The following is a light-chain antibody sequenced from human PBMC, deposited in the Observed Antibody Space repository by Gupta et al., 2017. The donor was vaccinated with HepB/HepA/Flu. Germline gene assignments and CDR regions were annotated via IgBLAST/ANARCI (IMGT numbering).Light chain of an antibody. CDR1: QGIRND. CDR2: HAS. Sequence: DSHMTQSPSSLCASVGDRVTITCRASQGIRNDLGWYQQKPGKAHKRLIYHASSLQSGVPSRFSGSGSGTEFTLTLSSLQPEDFATYYCPQQNSYPPTFGQGTKLEIK. CDR3: PQQNSYPPT. V-gene: IGKV1-17*01. J-gene: IGKJ2*01.